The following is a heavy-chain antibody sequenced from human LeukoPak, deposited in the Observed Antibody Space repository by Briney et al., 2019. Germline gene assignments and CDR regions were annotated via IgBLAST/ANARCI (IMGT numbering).Heavy chain of an antibody. CDR1: GYSFTSYW. Sequence: KNGESLKISCKGSGYSFTSYWIAWVRQMPGKGLEWMGIIYPGGSDTRYSPSFQGQVTISVDKSVSAAYLQWSSLKASDTAMYYCASPPTRECSSISCPLSYWGQGTLVTVSS. V-gene: IGHV5-51*01. J-gene: IGHJ4*02. CDR3: ASPPTRECSSISCPLSY. D-gene: IGHD2-2*01. CDR2: IYPGGSDT.